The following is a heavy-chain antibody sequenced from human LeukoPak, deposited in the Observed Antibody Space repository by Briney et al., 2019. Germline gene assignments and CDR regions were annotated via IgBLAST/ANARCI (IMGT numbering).Heavy chain of an antibody. CDR1: GFSFSMYW. D-gene: IGHD3-22*01. V-gene: IGHV3-23*01. J-gene: IGHJ4*02. CDR3: AKGSLYYYDSSGSVHFDY. Sequence: PGGSLRLSCAASGFSFSMYWMSWVRQAPGKGLEWVSAISGSGGSTYYADSVKGRFTISRDNSKNTLYLQMNSLRAEDTAVYYCAKGSLYYYDSSGSVHFDYWGQGTLVTVSS. CDR2: ISGSGGST.